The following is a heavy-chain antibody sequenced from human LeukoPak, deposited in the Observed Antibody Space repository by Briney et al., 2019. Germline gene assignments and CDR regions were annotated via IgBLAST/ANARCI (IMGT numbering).Heavy chain of an antibody. CDR3: ARQAVVVAATGVDYYYYYMDV. CDR1: GFTFDDYG. J-gene: IGHJ6*03. V-gene: IGHV3-20*04. CDR2: INWNGGST. D-gene: IGHD2-15*01. Sequence: GGSLRLSCAASGFTFDDYGMSWVRQAPGKGLEWVSGINWNGGSTGYADSVKGRFTISRDNAKNSLYLQMNSLRAEDTALYYCARQAVVVAATGVDYYYYYMDVWGKGTTVTVSS.